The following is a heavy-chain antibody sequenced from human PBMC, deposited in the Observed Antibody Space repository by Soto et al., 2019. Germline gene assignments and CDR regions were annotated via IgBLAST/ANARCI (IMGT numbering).Heavy chain of an antibody. CDR1: GFTFGDYA. CDR3: TRDKAQTRYYYGMDV. CDR2: IRSKAYGGTT. J-gene: IGHJ6*02. Sequence: LRLSCTASGFTFGDYAMSWFRQAPGKGLEWVGFIRSKAYGGTTEYAASVKGRFTISRDDSKSIAYLQMNSLKTEDTAVYYCTRDKAQTRYYYGMDVWGQGTTVTVSS. V-gene: IGHV3-49*03.